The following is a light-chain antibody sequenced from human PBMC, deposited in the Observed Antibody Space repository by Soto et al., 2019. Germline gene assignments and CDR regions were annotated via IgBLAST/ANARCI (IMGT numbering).Light chain of an antibody. CDR1: QSVSSY. CDR3: QQRSNWAIT. V-gene: IGKV3-11*01. Sequence: EIVLTQSPATLSLSPGERATLSCRASQSVSSYLAWYRKRPGQAPRLLIYDASNRATGIPARFSGSGSGTDFTLTISSLEPEDFAVYYCQQRSNWAITFGQGTRLEIK. CDR2: DAS. J-gene: IGKJ5*01.